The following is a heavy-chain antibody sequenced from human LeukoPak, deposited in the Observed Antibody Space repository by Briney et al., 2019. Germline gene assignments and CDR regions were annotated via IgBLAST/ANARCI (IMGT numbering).Heavy chain of an antibody. J-gene: IGHJ6*03. CDR3: ARVRITMVRGEDYYYYYMDV. CDR2: ISSSSSYI. CDR1: GFTFSSCS. V-gene: IGHV3-21*01. D-gene: IGHD3-10*01. Sequence: PGGSLRLSCAASGFTFSSCSMNWVRQAPGKGLEWVSSISSSSSYIYYADSVKGRFTISRDNAKNSLYLQMNSLRAEDTAVYYCARVRITMVRGEDYYYYYMDVWGKGTTVTVSS.